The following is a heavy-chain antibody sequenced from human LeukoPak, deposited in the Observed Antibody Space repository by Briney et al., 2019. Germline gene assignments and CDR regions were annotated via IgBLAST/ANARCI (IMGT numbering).Heavy chain of an antibody. CDR1: GGSISSYY. D-gene: IGHD6-13*01. CDR3: ARDQSLVAYSSTWFDY. Sequence: SETLSLTCTVSGGSISSYYWSWIRQPPGKGLEWIGFIYYSGSTNYNPSLKSRVTISVDTSKNQFSLKLSSVTAADTAVYYCARDQSLVAYSSTWFDYWGQGTPVTVSS. CDR2: IYYSGST. J-gene: IGHJ4*02. V-gene: IGHV4-59*12.